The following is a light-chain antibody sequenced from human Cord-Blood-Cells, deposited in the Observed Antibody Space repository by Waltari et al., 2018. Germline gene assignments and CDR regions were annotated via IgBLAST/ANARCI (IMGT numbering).Light chain of an antibody. CDR1: SSDVGGYNY. V-gene: IGLV2-14*03. CDR2: DVS. J-gene: IGLJ2*01. CDR3: SSYTSSSTWV. Sequence: QSALTQPASVSGSPGQSITISCTGTSSDVGGYNYVSWYQHHPGKGPNLMISDVSTRPSGVSNRFSGSKSGNTASLTISGLQAEDEADYYCSSYTSSSTWVFGGGTKLTVL.